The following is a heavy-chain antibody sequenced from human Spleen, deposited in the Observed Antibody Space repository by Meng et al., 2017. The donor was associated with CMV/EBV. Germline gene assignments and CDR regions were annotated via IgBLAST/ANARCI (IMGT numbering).Heavy chain of an antibody. CDR2: IYYSGST. J-gene: IGHJ6*02. Sequence: SETLSLTCTVSGYSISIDYYWGWIRQPPGKGLEWIGYIYYSGSTNYNPSLKSRVTISVDTSKNQFSLKLSSVTAADTAVYYCAREYCSSTSCYYGMDVWGQGTTVTVSS. D-gene: IGHD2-2*01. V-gene: IGHV4-61*01. CDR3: AREYCSSTSCYYGMDV. CDR1: GYSISIDYY.